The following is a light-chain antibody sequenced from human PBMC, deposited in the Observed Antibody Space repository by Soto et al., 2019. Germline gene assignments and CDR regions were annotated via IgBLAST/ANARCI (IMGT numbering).Light chain of an antibody. Sequence: QSALTQPASVSGSPGQSITISCTGTSSDVGGYNYVSWYPQHPGKAPKLMIYEVSNRPSGVSNRFSGSKSGNTASLTISGLQAEDEADYYCSSYTSSCTLVVFGGGTKLTVL. J-gene: IGLJ3*02. CDR1: SSDVGGYNY. V-gene: IGLV2-14*01. CDR3: SSYTSSCTLVV. CDR2: EVS.